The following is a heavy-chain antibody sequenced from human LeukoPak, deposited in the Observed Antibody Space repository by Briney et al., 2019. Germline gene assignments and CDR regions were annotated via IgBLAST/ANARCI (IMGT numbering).Heavy chain of an antibody. D-gene: IGHD3-22*01. CDR2: IIPILGIA. Sequence: SVRVSCKASGYTFTNYYIHWVRQAPGQGLEWMGRIIPILGIANYAQKFQGRVTITADKSTSTAYMELSSLRSEDTAVYYCARSSHYYDSSGYLDYWGQGTLVTVSS. J-gene: IGHJ4*02. V-gene: IGHV1-69*02. CDR3: ARSSHYYDSSGYLDY. CDR1: GYTFTNYY.